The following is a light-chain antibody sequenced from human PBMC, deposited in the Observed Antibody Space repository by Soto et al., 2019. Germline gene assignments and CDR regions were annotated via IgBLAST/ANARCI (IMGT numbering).Light chain of an antibody. J-gene: IGKJ4*01. CDR3: QQRSNWLT. V-gene: IGKV3-11*01. CDR1: QSVSSY. Sequence: EIVLTQSPATLSLSPGERATLSCRASQSVSSYLAWYQQKPGQAPRLIICDASYRATGIPARFSGSGSGTDFTLTISSLEPEDFAVDYCQQRSNWLTFGGGTKVEIK. CDR2: DAS.